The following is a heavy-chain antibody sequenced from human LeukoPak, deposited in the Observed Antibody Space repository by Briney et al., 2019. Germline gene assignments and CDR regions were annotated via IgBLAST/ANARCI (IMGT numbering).Heavy chain of an antibody. J-gene: IGHJ4*02. CDR1: GSTFTHAW. CDR3: TTDLGITMIRGVIVS. CDR2: IKSKADGETT. D-gene: IGHD3-10*01. V-gene: IGHV3-15*01. Sequence: GGSLRLSCAASGSTFTHAWMTWVRQAPGKGLEWVGRIKSKADGETTDYAAPVKGRFFMSRDDSKATLFLQMNYLETEDTAVYYCTTDLGITMIRGVIVSWGQGTLVTVSS.